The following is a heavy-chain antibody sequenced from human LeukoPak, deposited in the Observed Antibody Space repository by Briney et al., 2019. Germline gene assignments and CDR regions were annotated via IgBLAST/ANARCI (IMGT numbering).Heavy chain of an antibody. Sequence: ASVKVSCKASGYTFTSYAMHWVRQAPGQRLEWMGWINAGNGNTKYSQKFQGRVTITRDTSASTAYMELSSLRSEDTAVYYCARDLGSSGYYYDDAFDIWGQGTMVTVSS. CDR3: ARDLGSSGYYYDDAFDI. CDR2: INAGNGNT. J-gene: IGHJ3*02. D-gene: IGHD3-22*01. CDR1: GYTFTSYA. V-gene: IGHV1-3*01.